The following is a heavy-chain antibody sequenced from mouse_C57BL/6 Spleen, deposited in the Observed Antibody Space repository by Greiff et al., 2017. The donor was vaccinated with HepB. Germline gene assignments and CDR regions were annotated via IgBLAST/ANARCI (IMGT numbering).Heavy chain of an antibody. D-gene: IGHD1-2*01. CDR1: GYTFTSYW. J-gene: IGHJ2*01. CDR2: IDPSDSYT. CDR3: ARGYAYFDY. V-gene: IGHV1-50*01. Sequence: VQLQQSGAELVKPGASVKLSCKASGYTFTSYWMQWVNQRPGQGLEWIGEIDPSDSYTNYNQKFKGKATLTVDTSSSTAYMQLSSLTSEDSAVYYCARGYAYFDYWGQGTTLTVSS.